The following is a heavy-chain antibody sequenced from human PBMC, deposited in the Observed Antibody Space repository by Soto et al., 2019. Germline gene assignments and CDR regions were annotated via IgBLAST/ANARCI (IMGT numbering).Heavy chain of an antibody. CDR3: ATPWGYCSSTSCSNAFDI. D-gene: IGHD2-2*01. CDR2: FDPEDGET. CDR1: GYTLTELS. Sequence: QVQLVQSGAEVKKPGASVKVSCKVSGYTLTELSMHWVRQAPGKRLEWMGGFDPEDGETIYAQKFQGRVTMTEDTSTDTAYMELSSLRSEDTAVYYCATPWGYCSSTSCSNAFDIWGQGTMVTVSS. J-gene: IGHJ3*02. V-gene: IGHV1-24*01.